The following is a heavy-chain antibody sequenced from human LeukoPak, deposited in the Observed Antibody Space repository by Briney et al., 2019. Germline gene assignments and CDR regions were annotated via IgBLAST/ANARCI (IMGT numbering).Heavy chain of an antibody. CDR3: ARGAGELPIDY. CDR1: GFAFGHYY. J-gene: IGHJ4*02. CDR2: ISFSSGDT. V-gene: IGHV3-11*06. D-gene: IGHD3-10*01. Sequence: GGSLRLSCAASGFAFGHYYMSWFRQAPGKGPESVSYISFSSGDTNYGGSVRGRFTISRDNAKNSLYLQMNSLRVEDTAVYYCARGAGELPIDYWGQGTMVTVSS.